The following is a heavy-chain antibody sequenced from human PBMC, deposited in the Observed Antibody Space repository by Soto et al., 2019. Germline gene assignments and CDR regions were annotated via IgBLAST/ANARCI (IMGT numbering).Heavy chain of an antibody. CDR3: ARVTYDYIWGSYRLNWFDP. CDR1: GGSISSYY. Sequence: SETLSLTCTVSGGSISSYYWSWIRQPPGKGLEWIVYIYYSGSTNYNPSLKSRVTISVDTSKNQFSLKLSSVTAADTAVYYCARVTYDYIWGSYRLNWFDPWGQGTLVTVS. CDR2: IYYSGST. D-gene: IGHD3-16*02. J-gene: IGHJ5*02. V-gene: IGHV4-59*01.